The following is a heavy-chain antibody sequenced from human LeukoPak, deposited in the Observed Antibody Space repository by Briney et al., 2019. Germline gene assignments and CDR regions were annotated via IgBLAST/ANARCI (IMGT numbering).Heavy chain of an antibody. Sequence: SETLSLTCTVSGGSINNYYWSWIRQPAGKGLEWIGRIYTRGSTNYNPSLKSRVTTSVDTSKNQFSLKLSSVTAADTAVYYCARGRYCSADICSGGDAFDIWGQGTVVSVSS. CDR1: GGSINNYY. CDR2: IYTRGST. J-gene: IGHJ3*02. V-gene: IGHV4-4*07. CDR3: ARGRYCSADICSGGDAFDI. D-gene: IGHD2-15*01.